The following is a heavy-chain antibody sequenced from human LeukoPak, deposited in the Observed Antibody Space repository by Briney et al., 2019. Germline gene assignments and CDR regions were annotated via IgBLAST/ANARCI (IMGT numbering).Heavy chain of an antibody. CDR1: GGTFSSYA. V-gene: IGHV1-69*04. CDR2: IIPILGIA. J-gene: IGHJ3*02. Sequence: ASVKVSCKASGGTFSSYAISWVRQAPGQGLEWMGRIIPILGIANYAQKFQGRVTITADKSTSTAYMELSSLRSEDTAVYYCASSHGTYGAFDIWGQGTMVTVSS. CDR3: ASSHGTYGAFDI. D-gene: IGHD1-1*01.